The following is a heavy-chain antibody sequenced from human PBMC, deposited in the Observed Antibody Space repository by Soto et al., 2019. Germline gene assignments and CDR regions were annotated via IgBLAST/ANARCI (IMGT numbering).Heavy chain of an antibody. CDR3: ARGAATVTPGWFDP. V-gene: IGHV4-38-2*02. CDR1: GYSISSGYY. Sequence: ETLGLTGSVSGYSISSGYYWCWIRQTPGKGLEWIASIYHSGSTYYNPSLKSRVTISVDTSKNQFSLKLTSVTAADTAVYYCARGAATVTPGWFDPWGQGIMVTVYS. D-gene: IGHD4-17*01. CDR2: IYHSGST. J-gene: IGHJ5*02.